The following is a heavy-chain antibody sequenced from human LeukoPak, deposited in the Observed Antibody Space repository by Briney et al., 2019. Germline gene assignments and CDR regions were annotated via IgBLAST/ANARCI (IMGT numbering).Heavy chain of an antibody. CDR1: GYTFTSYG. CDR3: ASGLEYYDSSGYLSGYFDL. J-gene: IGHJ2*01. Sequence: GASVKVSCKASGYTFTSYGISWVRQAPGQGLGWMGWISAYNGNTNYAQKLQGRVTMTTDTSTSTAYMELRSLRSDDTAVYYCASGLEYYDSSGYLSGYFDLWGRGTLVTVSS. CDR2: ISAYNGNT. V-gene: IGHV1-18*01. D-gene: IGHD3-22*01.